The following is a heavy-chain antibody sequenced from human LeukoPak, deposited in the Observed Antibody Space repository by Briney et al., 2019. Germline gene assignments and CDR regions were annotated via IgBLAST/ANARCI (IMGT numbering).Heavy chain of an antibody. D-gene: IGHD3-3*01. Sequence: GGSLRLSCAASGFTFSSYSMNWVRQAPGKGLEWVSSISSSSSYIYYADSVKGRFTISRDNAKNSLYLQMNSLRAEDTAVYYCARGRQLRFLEWAYFDYWGQGTLVTVSS. CDR3: ARGRQLRFLEWAYFDY. J-gene: IGHJ4*02. CDR2: ISSSSSYI. V-gene: IGHV3-21*01. CDR1: GFTFSSYS.